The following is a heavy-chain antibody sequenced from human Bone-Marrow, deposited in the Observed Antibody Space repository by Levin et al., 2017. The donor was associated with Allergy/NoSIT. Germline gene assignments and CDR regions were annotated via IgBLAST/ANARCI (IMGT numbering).Heavy chain of an antibody. CDR2: INSDGSST. CDR1: GFTFSSYW. CDR3: ARDPNSSGYSFQH. Sequence: GASVKVSCAASGFTFSSYWMHWVRQAPGKGLVWVSRINSDGSSTSYADSVKGRFTISRDNAKNTLYLQMNSLRAEDTAVYYCARDPNSSGYSFQHWGQGTLVTVSS. D-gene: IGHD3-22*01. J-gene: IGHJ1*01. V-gene: IGHV3-74*01.